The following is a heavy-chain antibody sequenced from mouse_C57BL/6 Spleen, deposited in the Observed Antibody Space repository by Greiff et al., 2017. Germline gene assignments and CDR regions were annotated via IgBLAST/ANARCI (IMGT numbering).Heavy chain of an antibody. D-gene: IGHD2-2*01. CDR1: GYAFSSYW. Sequence: VQLQESGAELVKPGASVKISCKASGYAFSSYWMNWVKQRPGKGLEWIGQIYPGDGDTNYNGKFKGKATLTADKSSSTAYMQLSSLTSEDSAVYFCARGVTTTGYYYAMDYWGQGTSVTVSS. J-gene: IGHJ4*01. CDR2: IYPGDGDT. V-gene: IGHV1-80*01. CDR3: ARGVTTTGYYYAMDY.